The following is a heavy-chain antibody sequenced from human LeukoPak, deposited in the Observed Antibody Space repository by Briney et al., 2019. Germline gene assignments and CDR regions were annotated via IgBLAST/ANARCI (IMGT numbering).Heavy chain of an antibody. CDR1: GFTVSGNY. CDR2: IGFSTTYI. CDR3: ARDINSVAFDM. Sequence: GGSLRLSCAVSGFTVSGNYMSWVRQAPGRGLEWVSCIGFSTTYIHYADSVKGRFTVTRDNARGSVSLQMNSLRAEDTAVYYCARDINSVAFDMWGQGTVVTVSS. V-gene: IGHV3-21*01. J-gene: IGHJ3*02. D-gene: IGHD1-1*01.